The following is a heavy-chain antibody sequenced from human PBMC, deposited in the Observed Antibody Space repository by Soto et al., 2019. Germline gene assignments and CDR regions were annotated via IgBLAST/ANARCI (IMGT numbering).Heavy chain of an antibody. V-gene: IGHV1-69*13. CDR2: IIPIFGTA. Sequence: ASVKVSCKASGGTFSSYAISWVQQAPVQGLEWMGGIIPIFGTANYAQKFQGRVTITADESTSTAYMELSSLRSEDTAVYYCASRNTPGGGLVITYYYYYGMDVWGQGTTVTVSS. D-gene: IGHD3-9*01. CDR3: ASRNTPGGGLVITYYYYYGMDV. CDR1: GGTFSSYA. J-gene: IGHJ6*02.